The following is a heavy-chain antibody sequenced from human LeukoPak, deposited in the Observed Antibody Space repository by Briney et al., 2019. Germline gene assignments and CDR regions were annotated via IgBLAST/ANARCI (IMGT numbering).Heavy chain of an antibody. V-gene: IGHV1-2*06. Sequence: ASVKVSCTXFGYTFTCYYLHWVRQAPGQGPEGMGQMNPNSGGTNYLQKVQGRVTMTRDTSISTAYMELTRLRSDDTAVYYCARDSPIMGTFYAFDIWGQGTMVTVSS. CDR3: ARDSPIMGTFYAFDI. CDR1: GYTFTCYY. D-gene: IGHD2/OR15-2a*01. CDR2: MNPNSGGT. J-gene: IGHJ3*02.